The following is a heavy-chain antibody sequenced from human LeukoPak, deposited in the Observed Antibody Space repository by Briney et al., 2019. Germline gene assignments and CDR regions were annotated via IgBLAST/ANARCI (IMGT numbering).Heavy chain of an antibody. CDR2: MYYSGST. V-gene: IGHV4-39*01. CDR3: AHSYGSGSYYKKDAFDI. J-gene: IGHJ3*02. D-gene: IGHD3-10*01. CDR1: GGSISSSTYY. Sequence: SETLSLTCTVSGGSISSSTYYWGWIRQPPGKGLEWIGSMYYSGSTYYNPSLKSRVTISVDTSKSQFSLKLSSVTAADTAVYYCAHSYGSGSYYKKDAFDIWGQGTMVTVSS.